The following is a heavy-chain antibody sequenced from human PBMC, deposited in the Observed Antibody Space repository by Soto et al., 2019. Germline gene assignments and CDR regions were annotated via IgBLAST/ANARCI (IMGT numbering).Heavy chain of an antibody. Sequence: SETLSLTCTVSGGSISSYYWSWIRQPAGKGLEWSGRIYTSGSTNYNPSLKSRVTMSVDTSKNQFALKLSSVTAADTAVYYCARVGITIFGVVYDAFDIWGKVTMVTVSS. CDR1: GGSISSYY. CDR2: IYTSGST. D-gene: IGHD3-3*01. V-gene: IGHV4-4*07. CDR3: ARVGITIFGVVYDAFDI. J-gene: IGHJ3*02.